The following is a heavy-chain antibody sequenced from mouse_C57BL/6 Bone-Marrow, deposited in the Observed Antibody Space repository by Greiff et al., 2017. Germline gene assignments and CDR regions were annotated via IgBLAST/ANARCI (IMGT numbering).Heavy chain of an antibody. CDR3: ARHDGHYDYEEGYFDY. V-gene: IGHV1-62-2*01. D-gene: IGHD2-4*01. CDR2: FYPGSGSI. J-gene: IGHJ2*01. CDR1: GYTFTEYT. Sequence: QVQLQQSGAELVKPGASVKLSCKASGYTFTEYTIHWVKQRSGQGLEWIGWFYPGSGSIKYNEKFKDKATLTADKSSSTVYMELSRLTSEDSAVYFCARHDGHYDYEEGYFDYWGQGTTLTVSS.